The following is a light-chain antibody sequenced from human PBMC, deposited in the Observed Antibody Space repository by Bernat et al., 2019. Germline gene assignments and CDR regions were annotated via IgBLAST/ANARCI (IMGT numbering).Light chain of an antibody. V-gene: IGKV1-5*03. CDR2: KAS. CDR3: HQYDSYSRT. CDR1: QTISTW. J-gene: IGKJ1*01. Sequence: DIQMTQSPSTLSASVGDTVTITCRASQTISTWLAWYQQKPGKAPNLLIYKASSLESGVPSRFRGSGSGTEFTLTISSLQPDDSATYYCHQYDSYSRTFGQVTKVEIK.